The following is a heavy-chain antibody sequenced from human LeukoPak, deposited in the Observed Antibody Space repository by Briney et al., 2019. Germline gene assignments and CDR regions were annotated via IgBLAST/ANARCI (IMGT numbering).Heavy chain of an antibody. J-gene: IGHJ4*02. V-gene: IGHV3-53*01. CDR2: IYSGGST. CDR1: GFTVSSNY. Sequence: GGSLRLSCAASGFTVSSNYMSWVRQAPGKGLEWVSVIYSGGSTYYADSVKGRFTISRDNSKNTLYLQMNMLRAEDTAVYYCARGRGYDYGDYEAFDYWGQGTLVTVSS. D-gene: IGHD4-17*01. CDR3: ARGRGYDYGDYEAFDY.